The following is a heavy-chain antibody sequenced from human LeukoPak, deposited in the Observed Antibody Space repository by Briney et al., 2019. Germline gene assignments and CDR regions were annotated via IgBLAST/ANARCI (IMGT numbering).Heavy chain of an antibody. J-gene: IGHJ6*03. Sequence: PGGSLRLSCAASGFTFSSYSMNWVRQAPGKGLEWVSYISSSSSTIYYADSVKGRFTISRDNAKNSLYLQMNSLRAEDTAVYYCARTAVRYYYYYYMDVWGKGTTVTVSS. D-gene: IGHD6-6*01. V-gene: IGHV3-48*01. CDR2: ISSSSSTI. CDR3: ARTAVRYYYYYYMDV. CDR1: GFTFSSYS.